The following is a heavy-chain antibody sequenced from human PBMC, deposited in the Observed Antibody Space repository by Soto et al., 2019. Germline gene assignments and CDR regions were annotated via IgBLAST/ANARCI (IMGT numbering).Heavy chain of an antibody. Sequence: QVQLVQSGPELKKPGASVKVSCKTSGYSFYNSGISWVRQAPGQGLEWMGWISVYSGYAHYAQKFQGRVIMTADTFTSTSYMVLRGLRSDDTAMYYCSTNGTTWFAAWGQGTLVTVSS. CDR3: STNGTTWFAA. J-gene: IGHJ5*02. CDR2: ISVYSGYA. CDR1: GYSFYNSG. D-gene: IGHD1-1*01. V-gene: IGHV1-18*01.